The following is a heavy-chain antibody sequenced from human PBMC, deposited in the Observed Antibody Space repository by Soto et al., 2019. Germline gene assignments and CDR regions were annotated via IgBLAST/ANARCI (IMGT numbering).Heavy chain of an antibody. V-gene: IGHV3-11*04. CDR2: INSIGSTI. CDR1: GFTFSDST. CDR3: ARDYSYGYFDY. Sequence: GGSLRPSCTASGFTFSDSTMSGIRQAPGKGLEWIAYINSIGSTIYYADSVKGRFTVSRDNAKNTLYLQMNSLSSDETAVYYCARDYSYGYFDYCG. J-gene: IGHJ4*01. D-gene: IGHD5-18*01.